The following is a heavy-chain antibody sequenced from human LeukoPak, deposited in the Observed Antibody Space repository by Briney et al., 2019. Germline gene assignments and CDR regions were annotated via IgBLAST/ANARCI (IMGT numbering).Heavy chain of an antibody. J-gene: IGHJ4*02. D-gene: IGHD3-22*01. CDR3: VRALYYYDSSGYLDY. V-gene: IGHV3-30*02. CDR2: IRYDGSNK. CDR1: GFTFSSYG. Sequence: PGGSLRLSCAASGFTFSSYGMHWVRQAPGKGLEWVAFIRYDGSNKYYADSVKGRFTISRDNSKNTLYLQMNSLRAEDTAVYYCVRALYYYDSSGYLDYWGQGTLVTVSS.